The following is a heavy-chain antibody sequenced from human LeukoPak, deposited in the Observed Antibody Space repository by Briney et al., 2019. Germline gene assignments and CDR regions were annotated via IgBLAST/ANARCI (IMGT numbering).Heavy chain of an antibody. D-gene: IGHD6-19*01. CDR1: GFTFGDYW. Sequence: PGGSLRLSCAASGFTFGDYWMHWVRHVPGKGLEWVSRISFDGTIARYADSVKGRFTISRDNAKNTVILQMHSLTFDDTAIYYCGRRYGSSIDYWGQGTLVTVAS. J-gene: IGHJ4*01. CDR2: ISFDGTIA. V-gene: IGHV3-74*01. CDR3: GRRYGSSIDY.